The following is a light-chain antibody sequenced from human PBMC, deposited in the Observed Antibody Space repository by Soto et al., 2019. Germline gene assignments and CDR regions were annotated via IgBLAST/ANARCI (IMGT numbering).Light chain of an antibody. J-gene: IGLJ1*01. CDR2: GNT. CDR1: SFNIGAGHD. V-gene: IGLV1-40*01. Sequence: QAVVTQPPSVSGAPGQRVTISCTGSSFNIGAGHDVHWYQQLPGRAPKVLIYGNTNRPSGVPDRFSGSKSATSASLAITGLQTEDEADYYCQSYDNSLSGYVFGTGTKVTVL. CDR3: QSYDNSLSGYV.